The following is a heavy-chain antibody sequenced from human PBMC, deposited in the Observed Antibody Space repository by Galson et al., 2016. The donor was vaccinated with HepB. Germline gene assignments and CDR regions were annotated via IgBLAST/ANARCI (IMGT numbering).Heavy chain of an antibody. J-gene: IGHJ4*02. CDR2: IYYSGRT. V-gene: IGHV4-39*01. CDR3: ARHEPSFCSSAICYPYYFDY. D-gene: IGHD2-2*01. Sequence: SETLSLTCSVSGGSIGSNNHYWGWIRQPPGKGLEWIGSIYYSGRTFYNPSLQSRVTISVDTSKNQFSLSLNSVTAADTAVYYCARHEPSFCSSAICYPYYFDYWGQGTLVTVSS. CDR1: GGSIGSNNHY.